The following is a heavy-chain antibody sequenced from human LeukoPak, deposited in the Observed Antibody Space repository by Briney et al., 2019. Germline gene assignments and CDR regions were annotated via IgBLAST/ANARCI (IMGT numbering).Heavy chain of an antibody. CDR1: GFTFSSYS. D-gene: IGHD6-13*01. V-gene: IGHV3-21*01. Sequence: GGSLRLSCAASGFTFSSYSMNWVRQAPGKGLEWVSSISSSSYIYYADSVKGRFTISRDNAKNSLYLQMNSLRAEDTAVYYCARDTTYSSSWYFSDYWGQGTLVTVSS. J-gene: IGHJ4*02. CDR2: ISSSSYI. CDR3: ARDTTYSSSWYFSDY.